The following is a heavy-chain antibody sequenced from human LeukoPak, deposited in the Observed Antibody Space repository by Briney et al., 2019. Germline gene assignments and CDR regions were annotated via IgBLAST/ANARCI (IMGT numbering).Heavy chain of an antibody. Sequence: GGSLRLSCAASGFTFSSFGMHWVRQAPGKGLEWVSAISGSGGSTYYADSVKGRFTISRDNSKNTLYLQMNSLRAEDTAVYYCAKVRLTWELRAFDIWGQGTMVTVSS. D-gene: IGHD1-26*01. J-gene: IGHJ3*02. V-gene: IGHV3-23*01. CDR3: AKVRLTWELRAFDI. CDR2: ISGSGGST. CDR1: GFTFSSFG.